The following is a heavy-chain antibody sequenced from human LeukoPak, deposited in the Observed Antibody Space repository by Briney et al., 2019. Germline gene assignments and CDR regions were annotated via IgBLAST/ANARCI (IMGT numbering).Heavy chain of an antibody. CDR1: GFTFRDAW. D-gene: IGHD1-1*01. CDR3: ITELKSTTWRHY. J-gene: IGHJ4*02. V-gene: IGHV3-15*01. CDR2: IKSKASGGTA. Sequence: GGSLRLSCAASGFTFRDAWMTWVRQAPGKGLEWVGRIKSKASGGTADYAAPVKGRFIISRDDSKHTVYLEMVSLKTEDTAVYHCITELKSTTWRHYWGQGTLVTVSS.